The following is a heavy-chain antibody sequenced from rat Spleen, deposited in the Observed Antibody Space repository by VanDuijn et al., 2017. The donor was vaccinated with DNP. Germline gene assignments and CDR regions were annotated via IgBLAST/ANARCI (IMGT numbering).Heavy chain of an antibody. V-gene: IGHV5-25*01. CDR3: ARWSSSHWYFDF. CDR2: ISSGGGKT. J-gene: IGHJ1*01. Sequence: EVHLVESGGGLEQPGRSMKLSCAASGFTFSNYYMAWVRQAPTKGLEWVASISSGGGKTYYRDSVKGRFTISRDNAQSTLYLQMNSLRSEDMATYYCARWSSSHWYFDFWGPGTMVTVSS. CDR1: GFTFSNYY. D-gene: IGHD1-2*01.